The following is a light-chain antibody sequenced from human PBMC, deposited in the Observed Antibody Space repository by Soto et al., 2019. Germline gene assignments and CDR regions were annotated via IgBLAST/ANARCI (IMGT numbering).Light chain of an antibody. CDR2: AAS. V-gene: IGKV1-39*01. CDR1: QSISSY. J-gene: IGKJ1*01. Sequence: DIQMTQSPSSLSAFVGDRVTLTCRASQSISSYLNWYQQKPGKAPKLLIYAASSLQSGVPSRFSGSGSGTDFTLTISSLQPEDFATYYCQQSYSTPWTFGQGTKVDIK. CDR3: QQSYSTPWT.